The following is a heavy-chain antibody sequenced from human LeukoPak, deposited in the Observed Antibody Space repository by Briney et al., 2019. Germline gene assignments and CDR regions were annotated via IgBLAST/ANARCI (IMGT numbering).Heavy chain of an antibody. D-gene: IGHD4-17*01. CDR1: GFTFSSYA. J-gene: IGHJ4*02. Sequence: PGGSLRLSCVASGFTFSSYAMSWVRQAPGKGLEWVSAISGSGGSTYYADSVKGRFTISRDNSKNTLYLQMNSLRAEDTAVYYCAKVFSTSSTVRTTYFDYWGQGTLVTVSP. V-gene: IGHV3-23*01. CDR3: AKVFSTSSTVRTTYFDY. CDR2: ISGSGGST.